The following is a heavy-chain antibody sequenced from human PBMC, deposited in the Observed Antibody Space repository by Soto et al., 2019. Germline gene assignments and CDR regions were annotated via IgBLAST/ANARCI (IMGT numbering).Heavy chain of an antibody. J-gene: IGHJ4*02. CDR2: ISYDGSNK. Sequence: QVQLVESGGRVVQPGRSLRLSCAASGFTFSSYAMHWVRQAPGKGLEWVAVISYDGSNKYYADSVKGRFTISRDNSKNTLYLQMNSLRAEDTAVYYCARSGELDDIDYWGQGTLVTVSS. CDR3: ARSGELDDIDY. V-gene: IGHV3-30-3*01. CDR1: GFTFSSYA. D-gene: IGHD3-16*01.